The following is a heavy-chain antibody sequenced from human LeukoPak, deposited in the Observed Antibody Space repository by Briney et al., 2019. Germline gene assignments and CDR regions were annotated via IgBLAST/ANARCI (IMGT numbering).Heavy chain of an antibody. CDR1: GGSIRSSSSSYF. V-gene: IGHV4-39*01. CDR2: LYYSGST. Sequence: PSETLSLTCTVSGGSIRSSSSSYFWSWIRQPPGKGLEWIGSLYYSGSTYYNPSLKSRVTISVDTSKNQFSLNLSSVTAADTAVYYCGRHFLWLSGDIEYWGQGTLVTVSS. J-gene: IGHJ4*02. D-gene: IGHD7-27*01. CDR3: GRHFLWLSGDIEY.